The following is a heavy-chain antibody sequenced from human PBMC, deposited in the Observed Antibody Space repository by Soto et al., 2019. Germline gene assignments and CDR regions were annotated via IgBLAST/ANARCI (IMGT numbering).Heavy chain of an antibody. J-gene: IGHJ4*02. D-gene: IGHD6-13*01. Sequence: VSLRLGCSAWGFTVNINSMAGVRPAPGKGLEWVSAISGSGGSTYYADSVKGRFTISRDNAKNSLYLQMNSLRAEDTAVYYCATDKHSSTSGATFAYRAQGTPVTVSS. V-gene: IGHV3-23*01. CDR2: ISGSGGST. CDR3: ATDKHSSTSGATFAY. CDR1: GFTVNINS.